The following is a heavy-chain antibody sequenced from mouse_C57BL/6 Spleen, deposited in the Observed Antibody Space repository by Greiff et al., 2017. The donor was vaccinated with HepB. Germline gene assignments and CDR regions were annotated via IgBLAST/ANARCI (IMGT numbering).Heavy chain of an antibody. CDR2: IRNKANGYTT. Sequence: EVQRVESGGGLVQPGGSLSLSCAASGFTFTDYYMSWVRQPPGKALEWLGFIRNKANGYTTEYSASVKGRFTISRDNSQSILYLQMNALRVEDSATYYCASLPAMDYWGQGTSVTVSS. V-gene: IGHV7-3*01. CDR1: GFTFTDYY. J-gene: IGHJ4*01. CDR3: ASLPAMDY.